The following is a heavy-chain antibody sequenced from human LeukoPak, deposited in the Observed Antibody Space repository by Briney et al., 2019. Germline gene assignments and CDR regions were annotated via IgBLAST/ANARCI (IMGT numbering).Heavy chain of an antibody. CDR1: GYTFTGYY. V-gene: IGHV1-2*02. J-gene: IGHJ4*02. CDR3: ATSSGSYSPFDY. Sequence: ASVKVSCKASGYTFTGYYMHWVRQAPGQGLEWMGWINPNSGGTNYAQKFQGRLTMTRNTSISTAYMELRSLSSEDTAVYYCATSSGSYSPFDYWGQGTLVTVSS. CDR2: INPNSGGT. D-gene: IGHD1-26*01.